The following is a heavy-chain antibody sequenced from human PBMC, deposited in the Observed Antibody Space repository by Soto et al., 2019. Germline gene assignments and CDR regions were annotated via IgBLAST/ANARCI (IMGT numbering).Heavy chain of an antibody. Sequence: ASVKVSCKASGYTFTSYGISWVRQAPGQGLEWMGWISAYNGNTNYAQKLQGRVTMTTDTSTSTAYMELRSLRSDDTAVYYCARLVDWLFPPNNWFDPWGQGTLVTVSS. J-gene: IGHJ5*02. V-gene: IGHV1-18*01. CDR2: ISAYNGNT. CDR3: ARLVDWLFPPNNWFDP. CDR1: GYTFTSYG. D-gene: IGHD3-9*01.